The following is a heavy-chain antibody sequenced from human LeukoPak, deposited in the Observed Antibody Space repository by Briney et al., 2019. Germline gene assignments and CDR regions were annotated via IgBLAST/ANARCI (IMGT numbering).Heavy chain of an antibody. CDR2: IQQDGSEK. Sequence: GGSLRLSCAASGFTFTNAWMSWVRQAPGKGLEWVANIQQDGSEKYYVDSVKGRFTISRDNAKKSLFLQVSSLRGEDTAVYYCARDRGFSYGIDFWGQGTLVTVSS. J-gene: IGHJ4*02. CDR3: ARDRGFSYGIDF. V-gene: IGHV3-7*04. D-gene: IGHD5-18*01. CDR1: GFTFTNAW.